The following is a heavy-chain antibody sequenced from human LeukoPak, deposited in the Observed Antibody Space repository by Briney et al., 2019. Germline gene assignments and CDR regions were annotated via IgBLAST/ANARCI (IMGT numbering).Heavy chain of an antibody. CDR1: GFTFSSYN. Sequence: GGSLRLSCAASGFTFSSYNMNWVRQAPGKGLEWVSYISNSRSTTYYADSVRGRFTISRDDAKNSLYLQMNSLRAEDTAVYYCARGSGDFDYYFDYWGQGTLVTVSS. CDR3: ARGSGDFDYYFDY. J-gene: IGHJ4*02. V-gene: IGHV3-48*04. D-gene: IGHD4-17*01. CDR2: ISNSRSTT.